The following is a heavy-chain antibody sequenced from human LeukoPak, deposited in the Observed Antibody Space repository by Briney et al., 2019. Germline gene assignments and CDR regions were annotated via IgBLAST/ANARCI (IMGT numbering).Heavy chain of an antibody. J-gene: IGHJ4*02. CDR1: GGSISSYY. D-gene: IGHD2-15*01. CDR3: ARFGARYCSGGSCYSEGVDY. Sequence: PSETLSLTCTVSGGSISSYYWSWIRQPPGKGLEWIGYIYYSGSTNYNPSLKSRVTISVDTSKNQFSLKLSSATAADTAVYYCARFGARYCSGGSCYSEGVDYWGQGTLVTVSS. V-gene: IGHV4-59*01. CDR2: IYYSGST.